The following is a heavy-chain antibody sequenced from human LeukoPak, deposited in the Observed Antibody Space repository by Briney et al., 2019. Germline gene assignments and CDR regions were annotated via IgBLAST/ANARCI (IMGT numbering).Heavy chain of an antibody. V-gene: IGHV3-30*03. CDR1: GFTFSSYG. J-gene: IGHJ4*02. CDR2: ISYDGSNK. Sequence: GGSLRLSCAASGFTFSSYGMHWVRQAPGKGLEWVAVISYDGSNKYYADSVKGRFTISRDNSKNTLYLQMGSLRAEDMAVYYCARVGPRGYFDYWGQGSLVTVSS. D-gene: IGHD1-26*01. CDR3: ARVGPRGYFDY.